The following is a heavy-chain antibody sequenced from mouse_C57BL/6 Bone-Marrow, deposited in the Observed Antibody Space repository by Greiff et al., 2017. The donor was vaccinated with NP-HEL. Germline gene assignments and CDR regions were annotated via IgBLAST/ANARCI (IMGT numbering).Heavy chain of an antibody. V-gene: IGHV14-4*01. D-gene: IGHD1-1*01. Sequence: EVQLQQSGAELVRPGASVKLSCTASGFNIKDDYMHWVKQRPEQGLEWIGWIDPENGDTEYASKFQGKATITADTSSNTAYLQLSSLTSEDTAVYYCTAGSSPWYFDVWGTGTTVTGSS. CDR2: IDPENGDT. CDR1: GFNIKDDY. CDR3: TAGSSPWYFDV. J-gene: IGHJ1*03.